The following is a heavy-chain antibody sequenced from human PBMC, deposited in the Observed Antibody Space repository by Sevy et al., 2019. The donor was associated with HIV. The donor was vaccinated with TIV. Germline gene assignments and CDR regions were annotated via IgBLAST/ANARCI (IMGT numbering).Heavy chain of an antibody. D-gene: IGHD1-26*01. V-gene: IGHV4-31*01. CDR1: GGSISSLNYY. J-gene: IGHJ3*01. CDR2: ISYSGRT. CDR3: ARANAYLTSDAFDL. Sequence: SETLSLTCTVSGGSISSLNYYWTWIRQHPGKGLEWIGYISYSGRTNYNPSLKSLLTISLDTSKNQFSLRLSSVTAADTALFYCARANAYLTSDAFDLWGQGTMVTVSS.